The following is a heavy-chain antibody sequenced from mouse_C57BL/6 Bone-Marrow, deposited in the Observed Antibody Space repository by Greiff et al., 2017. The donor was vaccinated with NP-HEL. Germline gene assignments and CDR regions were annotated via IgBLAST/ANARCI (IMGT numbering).Heavy chain of an antibody. D-gene: IGHD1-1*01. CDR1: GYTFTSYW. CDR2: IDPSDSYT. J-gene: IGHJ3*01. CDR3: ASGGVYGSSAY. V-gene: IGHV1-69*01. Sequence: QVQLQQPGAELVMPGASVKLSCKASGYTFTSYWMHWVKQRPGQGLEWIGEIDPSDSYTNYNQKFKGKSTLTVDKSSSTAYMQLSSLTAEDSAVYYCASGGVYGSSAYWGQGTLVTVSA.